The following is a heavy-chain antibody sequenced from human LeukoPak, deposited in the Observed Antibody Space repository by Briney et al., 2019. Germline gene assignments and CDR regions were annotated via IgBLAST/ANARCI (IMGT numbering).Heavy chain of an antibody. CDR2: ISYDESNK. J-gene: IGHJ4*02. CDR1: GFTVSSNG. D-gene: IGHD1-26*01. CDR3: AKEGPHRGSDYLDFDY. Sequence: GGSLRLSCAASGFTVSSNGMHWVRQAPGKGLEWVAVISYDESNKYYADSVKGRFTISRDNSKDTLYLQMNSLRAEDTAVYYCAKEGPHRGSDYLDFDYWGLGTLVSVSS. V-gene: IGHV3-30*18.